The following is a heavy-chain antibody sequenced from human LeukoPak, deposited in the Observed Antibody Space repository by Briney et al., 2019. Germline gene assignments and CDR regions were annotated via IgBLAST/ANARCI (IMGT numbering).Heavy chain of an antibody. J-gene: IGHJ3*02. CDR2: ISAYNGNT. Sequence: AASVKVSCQASGGTFSSYAISWVRQAPGQGLEWMGWISAYNGNTNYAQKLQGRVTMTTDTSTSTAYMELRSLRSDDTAVYYCARDLAHDYGDYAGAFDIWGQGTMVTVSS. V-gene: IGHV1-18*01. CDR3: ARDLAHDYGDYAGAFDI. D-gene: IGHD4-17*01. CDR1: GGTFSSYA.